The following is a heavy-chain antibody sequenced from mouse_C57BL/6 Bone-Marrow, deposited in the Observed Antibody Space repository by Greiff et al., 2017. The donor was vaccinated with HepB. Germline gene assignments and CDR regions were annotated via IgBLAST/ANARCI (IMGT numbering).Heavy chain of an antibody. Sequence: QVQLQQPGAELVKPGASVKLSCKASGYPFTSYWMHWVKQRPGRGLEWIGRIDPNSGGTKYNETFKSKATLTVDQPSSTAYMQRSSLTSEDSAVDYCARTTTVGWYVDVWGTGTTVTVSS. J-gene: IGHJ1*03. CDR1: GYPFTSYW. V-gene: IGHV1-72*01. D-gene: IGHD1-1*01. CDR2: IDPNSGGT. CDR3: ARTTTVGWYVDV.